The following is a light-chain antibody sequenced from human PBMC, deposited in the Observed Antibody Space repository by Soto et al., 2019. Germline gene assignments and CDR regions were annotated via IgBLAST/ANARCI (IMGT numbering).Light chain of an antibody. CDR1: QSISTY. V-gene: IGKV1-39*01. CDR2: AAS. Sequence: DIQMTQSPSSLSASVGDRVTITCRASQSISTYLNWYHQKPGKAPDLLIYAASSLKSVVPSRFSGSGSGTHFTLTITGLQPADFATYYCQQNFSIPITFGQGTRLEIK. J-gene: IGKJ5*01. CDR3: QQNFSIPIT.